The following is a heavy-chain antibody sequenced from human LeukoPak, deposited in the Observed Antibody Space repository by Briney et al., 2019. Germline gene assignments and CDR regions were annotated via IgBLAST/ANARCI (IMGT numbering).Heavy chain of an antibody. CDR2: ICAYNGNT. J-gene: IGHJ4*02. V-gene: IGHV1-18*01. D-gene: IGHD3-3*01. CDR1: GYTFTSYG. Sequence: ASVKVSCKASGYTFTSYGISWVRQAPGQGLEWMGWICAYNGNTNYAQKLQGRVTMTTDTSTSTAYMELRSLRSDDTAVYYCARGGSYDFWSGYSSIDYWGQGTLVTVSS. CDR3: ARGGSYDFWSGYSSIDY.